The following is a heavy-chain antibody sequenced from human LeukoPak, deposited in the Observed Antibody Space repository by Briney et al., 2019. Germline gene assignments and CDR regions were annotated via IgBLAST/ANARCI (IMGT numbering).Heavy chain of an antibody. D-gene: IGHD5-12*01. CDR2: ISSSSYI. CDR1: GFTFSSYS. J-gene: IGHJ4*02. V-gene: IGHV3-21*01. CDR3: ARSSGYDWVIGY. Sequence: GGSLRLSCAASGFTFSSYSMNWVRQAPGKGLEWVSSISSSSYIYYADSVKGRFTISRDNAKNSLYLQMNSLRAEDTAVYYCARSSGYDWVIGYWGQGTLVTVSS.